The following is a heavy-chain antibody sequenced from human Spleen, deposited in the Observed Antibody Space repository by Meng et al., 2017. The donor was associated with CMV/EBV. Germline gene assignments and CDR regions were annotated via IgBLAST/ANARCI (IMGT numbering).Heavy chain of an antibody. V-gene: IGHV3-21*06. J-gene: IGHJ4*02. CDR1: GFDFSNHI. D-gene: IGHD2-21*01. CDR2: ISGSSTYT. CDR3: ARPFVEVNY. Sequence: GGSLRLSCAASGFDFSNHILNWVRQAPGKGLEWVSSISGSSTYTHYADSVKGRFTISRDNAKNSLYLQMNSLRADDTAVYYCARPFVEVNYWGQGTLVTVSS.